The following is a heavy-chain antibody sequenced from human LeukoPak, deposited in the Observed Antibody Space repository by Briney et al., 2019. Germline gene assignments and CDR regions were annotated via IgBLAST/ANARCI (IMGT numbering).Heavy chain of an antibody. D-gene: IGHD3-22*01. CDR3: ARVRKYYDSSGYQRWDAFDI. V-gene: IGHV4-30-4*01. CDR1: GGSISSGDYY. Sequence: SETLSLTCTVSGGSISSGDYYWSWIRQPPGQGLEWIGYISLSGGTYYNPSLKSRASISLDTSRNQFSLKLSSVGAADTAVYYCARVRKYYDSSGYQRWDAFDIWGQGTMVTVSS. J-gene: IGHJ3*02. CDR2: ISLSGGT.